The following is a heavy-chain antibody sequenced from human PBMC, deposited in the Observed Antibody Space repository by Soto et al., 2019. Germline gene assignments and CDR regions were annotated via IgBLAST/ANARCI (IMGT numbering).Heavy chain of an antibody. D-gene: IGHD1-1*01. CDR2: IYSGGST. Sequence: EVQLVESGGDLIQAGGSLRLSCAASGFTVSSNYMTWVRQAPGKGLEWVSVIYSGGSTYYADSVKGRFTISRDNSKNTLHLQMNNLRAEDTVVYYWARDLQGVPLGYWGQGTLVIVSS. V-gene: IGHV3-53*02. CDR1: GFTVSSNY. CDR3: ARDLQGVPLGY. J-gene: IGHJ4*02.